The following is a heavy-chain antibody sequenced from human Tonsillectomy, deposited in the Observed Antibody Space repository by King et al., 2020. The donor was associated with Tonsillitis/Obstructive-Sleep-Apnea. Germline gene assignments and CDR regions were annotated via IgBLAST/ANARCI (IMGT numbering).Heavy chain of an antibody. CDR2: ISYDGSNK. CDR3: ARGYYDFWSGYKP. Sequence: QLVQSGGGVVQPGRSLRLSCAASGFTFSSYAMHWVRQAPGKGLEWVAVISYDGSNKYYADSVKGRFTISRDNSKNTLYLQMNSLRAEDTAVYYCARGYYDFWSGYKPWGQGTLVTVSS. CDR1: GFTFSSYA. D-gene: IGHD3-3*01. V-gene: IGHV3-30*04. J-gene: IGHJ5*02.